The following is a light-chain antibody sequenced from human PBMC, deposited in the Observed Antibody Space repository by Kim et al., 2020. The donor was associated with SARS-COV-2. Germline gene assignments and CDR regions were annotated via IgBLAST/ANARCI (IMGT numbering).Light chain of an antibody. CDR1: SSNIGSNY. CDR2: RNN. V-gene: IGLV1-47*01. Sequence: GQRVTISCSGGSSNIGSNYVYWYQQFPGTAPKLLIYRNNQRPSGVPDRFSGSKSGTSASLAISGLRSEDEADYYCVAWDDSLTGRVFGGGTQLTVL. J-gene: IGLJ2*01. CDR3: VAWDDSLTGRV.